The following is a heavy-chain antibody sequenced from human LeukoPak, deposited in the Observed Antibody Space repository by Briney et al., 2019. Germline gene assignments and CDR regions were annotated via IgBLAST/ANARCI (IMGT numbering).Heavy chain of an antibody. J-gene: IGHJ6*04. Sequence: PGGSLRLSCAASGFTFSSYNVNWVRQAPGKGPEWVSSITSGSSYIYYADSVKGRFTIPRDNAKNSLYLQMNSLRAEDTAVYYCAELGITMIGGVWGKGTTVTISS. V-gene: IGHV3-21*01. D-gene: IGHD3-10*02. CDR2: ITSGSSYI. CDR1: GFTFSSYN. CDR3: AELGITMIGGV.